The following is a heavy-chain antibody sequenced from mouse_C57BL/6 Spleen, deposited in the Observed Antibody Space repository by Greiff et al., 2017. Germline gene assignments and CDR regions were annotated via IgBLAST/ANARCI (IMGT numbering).Heavy chain of an antibody. V-gene: IGHV1-64*01. Sequence: QVHVKQPGAELVQPGASVKLSCKASGYTFTSYWMHWVKQRPGQGLEWIGMIHPNSGSTNYNETFKSKASLTVDKSSSTAYMQLSSLTSDDSAVYYCARSHYYGSSPYAMDYWGQGTSVTVSS. CDR2: IHPNSGST. D-gene: IGHD1-1*01. CDR3: ARSHYYGSSPYAMDY. J-gene: IGHJ4*01. CDR1: GYTFTSYW.